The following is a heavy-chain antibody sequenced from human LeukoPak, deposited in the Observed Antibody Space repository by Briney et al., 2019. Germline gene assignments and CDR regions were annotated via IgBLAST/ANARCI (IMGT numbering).Heavy chain of an antibody. D-gene: IGHD3-3*01. Sequence: EASVKVSCKASGYTFTSYDTNWVRQATGQGLEWMGWMNPNSGNTGYAQKFQGRVTITRNSSISTAYMELSNLRSEDTAVYYCARGTKYYDFWSGYYEYFDYWGRGTLVTVSS. CDR3: ARGTKYYDFWSGYYEYFDY. J-gene: IGHJ4*02. CDR1: GYTFTSYD. CDR2: MNPNSGNT. V-gene: IGHV1-8*03.